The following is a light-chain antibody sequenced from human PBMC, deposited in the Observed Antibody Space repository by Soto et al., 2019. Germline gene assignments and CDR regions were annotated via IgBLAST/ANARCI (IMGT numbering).Light chain of an antibody. CDR3: QQSYSTPPFT. CDR2: DAS. Sequence: DIQMTQSPSPLSASVGDRVYITCRTSQSISSYLNWYQAKPGKAPKLLIYDASTLESGVPSRFSGSGSGTDFTLTISSLQPEDSATYYCQQSYSTPPFTSGPGTRVDI. V-gene: IGKV1-39*01. CDR1: QSISSY. J-gene: IGKJ3*01.